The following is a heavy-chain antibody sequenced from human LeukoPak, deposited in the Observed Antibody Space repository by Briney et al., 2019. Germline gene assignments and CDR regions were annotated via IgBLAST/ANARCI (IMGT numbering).Heavy chain of an antibody. J-gene: IGHJ5*02. V-gene: IGHV3-48*03. CDR2: ISSSGSTI. CDR1: GFTFSSYE. Sequence: GGSLRLSCAASGFTFSSYEMNWVRQAPGKGLEWVSYISSSGSTIYYADSAKGRFTISRDNAKNSLYLQMNSLRAEDTAVYYCARDSLPYDYVWGSYRFFDPWGQGTLVTVSS. D-gene: IGHD3-16*02. CDR3: ARDSLPYDYVWGSYRFFDP.